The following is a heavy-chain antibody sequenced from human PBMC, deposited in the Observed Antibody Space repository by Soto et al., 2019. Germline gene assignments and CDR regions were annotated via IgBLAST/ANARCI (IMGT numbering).Heavy chain of an antibody. CDR1: GLAFSSYS. CDR3: AKDTADYDDYSFDY. D-gene: IGHD4-17*01. Sequence: PGGALRLSGAPSGLAFSSYSMHWVRQDRGKGLERVSSSSSSSSDIYFAGSGKGRFTIPRDKAKNSLSVQMYSMKVEVTAVYYCAKDTADYDDYSFDYWGQGTVDTVSS. V-gene: IGHV3-21*01. J-gene: IGHJ4*02. CDR2: SSSSSSDI.